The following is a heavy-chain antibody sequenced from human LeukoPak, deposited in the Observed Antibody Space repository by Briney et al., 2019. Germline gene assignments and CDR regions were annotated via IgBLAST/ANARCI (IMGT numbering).Heavy chain of an antibody. CDR2: IGATSGTT. CDR3: AKALSYWNYFDY. Sequence: GGSLRLSCAASGLTFSNYAMSWVRQAPGEGLEWVSSIGATSGTTYYADSVKGRFTISRDNSQNTLYLQMNGLRAEDTAVYYCAKALSYWNYFDYWGQGTLVTVSS. V-gene: IGHV3-23*01. D-gene: IGHD1-1*01. J-gene: IGHJ4*02. CDR1: GLTFSNYA.